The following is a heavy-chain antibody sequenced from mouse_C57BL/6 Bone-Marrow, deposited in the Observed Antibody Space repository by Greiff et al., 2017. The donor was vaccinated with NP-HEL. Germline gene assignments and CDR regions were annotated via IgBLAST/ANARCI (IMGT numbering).Heavy chain of an antibody. J-gene: IGHJ2*01. CDR3: AISYDGTPYDC. CDR1: GYTFTSYW. CDR2: IHPSDSDT. V-gene: IGHV1-74*01. Sequence: QVQLQQPGAELVKPGASVKVSCKASGYTFTSYWMHWVKQRPGQGLEWIGRIHPSDSDTNYNQKFKGKATLTVDKSSSTAYMQRSSLTSEYSAVYYYAISYDGTPYDCWGKCTTLTVAT. D-gene: IGHD2-12*01.